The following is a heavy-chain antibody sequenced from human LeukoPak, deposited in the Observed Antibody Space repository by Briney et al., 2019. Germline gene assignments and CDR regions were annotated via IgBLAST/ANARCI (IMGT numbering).Heavy chain of an antibody. CDR1: GGSFSGYY. CDR2: INHSGST. Sequence: KSSETLSLTCAAYGGSFSGYYWSWIRQPPGKGLEWIGEINHSGSTNYNPSLKSRVTISVDTSKNQFSLKLSSVTAADTAVYYCARSPEYGGNYFDYWGQGTLVTVSS. CDR3: ARSPEYGGNYFDY. V-gene: IGHV4-34*01. D-gene: IGHD3-16*01. J-gene: IGHJ4*02.